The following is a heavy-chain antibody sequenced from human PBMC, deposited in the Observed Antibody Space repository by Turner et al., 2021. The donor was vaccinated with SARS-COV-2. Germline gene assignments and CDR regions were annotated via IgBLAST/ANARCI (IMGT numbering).Heavy chain of an antibody. V-gene: IGHV1-46*02. Sequence: QVQLVQSGAEVTKPGASVKVSCKASGYTFNSNYMHWVRQAPGQGLEWMGIINPSGDTTGYAQKFQGRVTMTRDTSTSTVYMELSSLRSEDTAVYYCASPIQVGATLGGESWGQGTLVTVSS. CDR3: ASPIQVGATLGGES. J-gene: IGHJ4*02. CDR1: GYTFNSNY. D-gene: IGHD1-26*01. CDR2: INPSGDTT.